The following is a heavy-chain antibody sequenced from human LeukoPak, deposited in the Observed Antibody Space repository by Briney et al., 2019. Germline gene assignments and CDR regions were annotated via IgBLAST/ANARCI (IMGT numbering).Heavy chain of an antibody. CDR2: ITYEGSNK. Sequence: PGGSLRLSCAASGFTFSNYGMHWVRQAPGKGLEWVAVITYEGSNKYYADSVKGRFTISRDNYKNTLYLQMNSLRAEDTAVYYCAKGRFSMIRGVDYYFDYWGQGTLVTVSS. CDR3: AKGRFSMIRGVDYYFDY. D-gene: IGHD3-10*01. CDR1: GFTFSNYG. V-gene: IGHV3-30*18. J-gene: IGHJ4*02.